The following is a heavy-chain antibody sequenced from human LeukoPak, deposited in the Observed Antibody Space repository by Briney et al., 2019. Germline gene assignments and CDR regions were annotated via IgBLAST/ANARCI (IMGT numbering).Heavy chain of an antibody. J-gene: IGHJ4*02. CDR3: ARDDSFGEFAD. Sequence: PSETLSLNCTVSGGSISSYYWSWIRQPPGKGLEWIGYIYYSGSTNYNPSLKSRVTISVDTSKNQFSLKLSSVTAADTAVYYCARDDSFGEFADWGQGTLVTVSS. CDR1: GGSISSYY. D-gene: IGHD3-10*01. CDR2: IYYSGST. V-gene: IGHV4-59*01.